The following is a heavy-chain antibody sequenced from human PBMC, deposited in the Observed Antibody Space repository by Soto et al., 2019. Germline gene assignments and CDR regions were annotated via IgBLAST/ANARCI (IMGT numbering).Heavy chain of an antibody. V-gene: IGHV4-34*01. CDR1: GGSFSGYY. D-gene: IGHD3-3*01. J-gene: IGHJ4*02. CDR3: AKDRPTIFGVVTKGFDY. Sequence: SETLSLTCAVYGGSFSGYYWSWIRQPPGKGLEWIGEINHSGSTNYNPSLKSRVTISVDTSKNQFSLKLSSVTAEDTAVYYCAKDRPTIFGVVTKGFDYWGQGTLVTVSS. CDR2: INHSGST.